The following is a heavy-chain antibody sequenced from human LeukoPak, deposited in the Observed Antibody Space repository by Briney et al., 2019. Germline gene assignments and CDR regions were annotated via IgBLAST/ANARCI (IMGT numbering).Heavy chain of an antibody. D-gene: IGHD3-3*01. CDR2: IYYSGST. CDR3: ARDSDRPYYDFWSGYYTGAGNWFDP. J-gene: IGHJ5*02. V-gene: IGHV4-39*07. Sequence: PSETLSLTCTVSGGSISSSSYYWGWIRQPPGKGLEWIGSIYYSGSTYYNPSLKSRVTISVDTSKNQFSLKLSSVTAADTAVYYCARDSDRPYYDFWSGYYTGAGNWFDPWGQGTLVTVSS. CDR1: GGSISSSSYY.